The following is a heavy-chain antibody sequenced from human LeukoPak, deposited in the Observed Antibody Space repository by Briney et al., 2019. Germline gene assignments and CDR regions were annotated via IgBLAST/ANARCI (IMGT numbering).Heavy chain of an antibody. D-gene: IGHD6-13*01. Sequence: GASVKVSCKASGYTFTGYYMHWVRQAPGQGLEWMGWINPNSGGTNYAQKFQGRVTMTRDTSISTAYMELSRLRSDDTAVYYCARVRDSSSWYGSRDQDAFDSWGQGTMVTVSS. CDR1: GYTFTGYY. CDR3: ARVRDSSSWYGSRDQDAFDS. J-gene: IGHJ3*02. CDR2: INPNSGGT. V-gene: IGHV1-2*02.